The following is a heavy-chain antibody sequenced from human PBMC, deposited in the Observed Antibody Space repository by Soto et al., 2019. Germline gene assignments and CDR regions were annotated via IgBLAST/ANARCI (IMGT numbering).Heavy chain of an antibody. V-gene: IGHV3-33*01. CDR2: IWYDGSNK. D-gene: IGHD2-15*01. Sequence: PGRPLRISCAASGFTFSSYGMHRVRQAQEKGLEWVAVIWYDGSNKYYADSVKGRFTISRDNSKNTLYLQMNSLRAEDTAVYYCARDGYCSGGSCYSVPVFDYWGQGTLVTVS. CDR3: ARDGYCSGGSCYSVPVFDY. CDR1: GFTFSSYG. J-gene: IGHJ4*02.